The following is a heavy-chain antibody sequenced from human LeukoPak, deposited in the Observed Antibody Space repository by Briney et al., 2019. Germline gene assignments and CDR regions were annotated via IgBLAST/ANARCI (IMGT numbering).Heavy chain of an antibody. V-gene: IGHV3-23*01. D-gene: IGHD6-13*01. CDR1: QFIFSTYA. Sequence: PGGSLRLSCAASQFIFSTYAMSWVRQAPGKGLEWVSGITSSGGSTYYADSVRGRFTISRDNSKNTLYLQMNSLRVEDTAVYYCAKDRYSSSWWDAFDIWGQGTMVTVSS. CDR2: ITSSGGST. CDR3: AKDRYSSSWWDAFDI. J-gene: IGHJ3*02.